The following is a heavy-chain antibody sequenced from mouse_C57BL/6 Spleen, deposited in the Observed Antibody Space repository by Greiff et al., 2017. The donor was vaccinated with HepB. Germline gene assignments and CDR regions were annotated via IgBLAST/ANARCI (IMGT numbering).Heavy chain of an antibody. CDR1: GFTFSSYA. CDR2: ISSGGDYI. CDR3: TRDWVRLPFDY. Sequence: EVKLVESGEGLLKPGGSLKLSCAASGFTFSSYAMSWVRQTPEKRLEWVAYISSGGDYIYYADTVKGRFTISRDNARNTLYLQMSSLKSEDTAMYYCTRDWVRLPFDYWGQGTTLTVSS. V-gene: IGHV5-9-1*02. J-gene: IGHJ2*01. D-gene: IGHD1-2*01.